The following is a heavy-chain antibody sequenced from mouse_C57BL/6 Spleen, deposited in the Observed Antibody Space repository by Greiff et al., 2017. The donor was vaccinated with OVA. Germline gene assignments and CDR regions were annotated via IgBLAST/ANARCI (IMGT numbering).Heavy chain of an antibody. Sequence: QVQLQQPGAELVKPGASVKLSCKASGYTFTSYWMQWVKQRPGQGLEWIGEIDPSDSYTNYNQKFKGKATLTVDTSSSTAYMQLSSLTSEDSAVYDCASRGLPYYSNHYWGQGTTLTVST. CDR3: ASRGLPYYSNHY. J-gene: IGHJ2*01. V-gene: IGHV1-50*01. CDR2: IDPSDSYT. CDR1: GYTFTSYW. D-gene: IGHD2-5*01.